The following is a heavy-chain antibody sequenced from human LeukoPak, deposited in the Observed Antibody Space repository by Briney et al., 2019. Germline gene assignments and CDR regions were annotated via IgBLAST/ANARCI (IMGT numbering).Heavy chain of an antibody. Sequence: SETLSLTCTVSGGSISSYYWSWIRQPPGKGLEWIGYIYYSGSANYNPSPKSRVTISVDTSKNQFSLKLSSVTAADTAVYYCARHSAQTDYWGQGTLVTVSS. D-gene: IGHD3-10*01. J-gene: IGHJ4*02. CDR1: GGSISSYY. V-gene: IGHV4-59*08. CDR2: IYYSGSA. CDR3: ARHSAQTDY.